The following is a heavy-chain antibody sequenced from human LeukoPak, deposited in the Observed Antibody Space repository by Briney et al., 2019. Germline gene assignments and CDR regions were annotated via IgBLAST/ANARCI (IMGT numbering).Heavy chain of an antibody. D-gene: IGHD4-23*01. V-gene: IGHV1-69*13. CDR1: GGTFSIYA. J-gene: IGHJ4*02. CDR3: ASSTVVTHYFDY. Sequence: ASVKVSCKASGGTFSIYAISWVRQAPGQGLEWMGGIIPIFGTANYAQKFQGRVTITADESTSTAYMELSSLRSEDTAVYYCASSTVVTHYFDYWGQGTLVTVSS. CDR2: IIPIFGTA.